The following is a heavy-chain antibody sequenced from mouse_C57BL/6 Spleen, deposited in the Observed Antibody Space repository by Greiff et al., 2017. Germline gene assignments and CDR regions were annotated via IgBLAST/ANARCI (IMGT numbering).Heavy chain of an antibody. CDR1: GYTFTSYG. Sequence: QVQLKQSGAELARPGASVKLSCKASGYTFTSYGISWVKQRTGQGLEWIGEIYPRSGNTYYNEKFKGKATLTADKSSSTAYMELRSLTSEDSAVYFCARDCCGSSLYYFDYWGQGTTLTVSS. J-gene: IGHJ2*01. V-gene: IGHV1-81*01. CDR2: IYPRSGNT. CDR3: ARDCCGSSLYYFDY. D-gene: IGHD1-1*01.